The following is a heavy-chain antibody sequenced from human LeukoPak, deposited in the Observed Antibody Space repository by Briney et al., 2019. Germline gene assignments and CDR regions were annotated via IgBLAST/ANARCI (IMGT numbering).Heavy chain of an antibody. J-gene: IGHJ6*04. Sequence: SETLSLTCTVSGGSISSYYWSWIRQPAGKGLEWIGRIYTSGSTNYNPSLKSRGTMSVDTSKNQFSLKLSSVTAADTAVYYCARQVVVPAATFLDVWGKGTTVTISS. D-gene: IGHD2-2*01. CDR2: IYTSGST. CDR3: ARQVVVPAATFLDV. V-gene: IGHV4-4*07. CDR1: GGSISSYY.